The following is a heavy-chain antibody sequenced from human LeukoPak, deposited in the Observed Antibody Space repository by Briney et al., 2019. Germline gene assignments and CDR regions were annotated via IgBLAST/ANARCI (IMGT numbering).Heavy chain of an antibody. CDR1: GYTFTSYD. Sequence: GASVRVSCKASGYTFTSYDINWVRQATGQGLEWMGWINPNSGGTNFAQKFQGRFTMTRDTSTTTAYMELSSLRSDGTAVYYCARARMGSAYDYFDYWGQGTLVTVSS. CDR3: ARARMGSAYDYFDY. V-gene: IGHV1-2*02. CDR2: INPNSGGT. D-gene: IGHD5-12*01. J-gene: IGHJ4*02.